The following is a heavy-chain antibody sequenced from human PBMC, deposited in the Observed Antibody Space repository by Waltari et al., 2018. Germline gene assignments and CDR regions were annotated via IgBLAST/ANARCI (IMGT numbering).Heavy chain of an antibody. J-gene: IGHJ6*03. CDR2: IHYSGSS. V-gene: IGHV4-59*01. Sequence: QVQLQESGPGLVKPSETLSLTCTVSGGSTSTYYWSWVRQSPGKGLEWIGYIHYSGSSLYNPSLRSRVAISRDTPNNQFSLRLRSVTAADAAIYYCARADTSTSYFYYYMDVWGKGTTVTVSS. D-gene: IGHD1-26*01. CDR1: GGSTSTYY. CDR3: ARADTSTSYFYYYMDV.